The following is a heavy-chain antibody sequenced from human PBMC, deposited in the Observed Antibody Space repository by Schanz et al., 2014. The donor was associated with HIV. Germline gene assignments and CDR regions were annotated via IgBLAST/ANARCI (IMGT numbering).Heavy chain of an antibody. CDR1: GGIFSYHA. V-gene: IGHV1-69*01. Sequence: QVQPVQSGAEVKKPGSSVKVSCKASGGIFSYHAINWVRQAPGQGLEWMGGIIPIFATPNYAQKFQGRVTITADESTSTAYMELSSLRSDDTALYFCARGRGGIAAAPFDYWGQGTLVTVSS. CDR2: IIPIFATP. D-gene: IGHD6-13*01. CDR3: ARGRGGIAAAPFDY. J-gene: IGHJ4*02.